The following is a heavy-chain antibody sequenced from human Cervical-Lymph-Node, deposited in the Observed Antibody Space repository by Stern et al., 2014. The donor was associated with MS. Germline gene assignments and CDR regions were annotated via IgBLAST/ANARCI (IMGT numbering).Heavy chain of an antibody. Sequence: VQLLESGADVKKPGSSVKVSCKASGGTFSSSYAASWVRKAPGQGLGWMGRIIPIIGLPNYAQKFQSRLTITAANSTSTVYMELTSLTPEDTAVYYCARGIVSNRPAATLHNLFDPWGQGTLVTVSS. V-gene: IGHV1-69*09. J-gene: IGHJ5*02. CDR2: IIPIIGLP. CDR3: ARGIVSNRPAATLHNLFDP. D-gene: IGHD2-15*01. CDR1: GGTFSSSYA.